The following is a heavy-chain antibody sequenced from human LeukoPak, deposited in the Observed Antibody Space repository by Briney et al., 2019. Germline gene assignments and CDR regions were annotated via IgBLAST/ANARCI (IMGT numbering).Heavy chain of an antibody. CDR3: ARLNLGGQLYYYGMDV. J-gene: IGHJ6*02. Sequence: GESLKISCKGSGYSFTIYWIGWVRQMPGKGLEWMGIIYPGDSDTRYSPSFQGQVTISADKSISTAYLQWSSLKASDTAMYYCARLNLGGQLYYYGMDVWGQGTTVTVSS. CDR1: GYSFTIYW. V-gene: IGHV5-51*01. CDR2: IYPGDSDT. D-gene: IGHD1-1*01.